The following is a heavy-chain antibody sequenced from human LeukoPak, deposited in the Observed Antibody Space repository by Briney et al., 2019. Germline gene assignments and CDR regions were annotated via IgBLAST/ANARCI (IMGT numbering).Heavy chain of an antibody. V-gene: IGHV4-61*02. CDR3: ARARVYCSSTSCYTGDFDY. Sequence: PSQTLSLTCTVSGGSISSGSYYWSWIRQPAGKGLEWIGRIYTSGSTNYNPSLKSRVTISVDTSKNQFSLKLSSVTAADTAVYYCARARVYCSSTSCYTGDFDYWGQGTLVTVSS. CDR1: GGSISSGSYY. CDR2: IYTSGST. J-gene: IGHJ4*02. D-gene: IGHD2-2*02.